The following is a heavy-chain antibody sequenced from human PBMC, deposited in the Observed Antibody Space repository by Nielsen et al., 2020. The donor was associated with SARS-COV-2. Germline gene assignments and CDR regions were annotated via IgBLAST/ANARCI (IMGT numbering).Heavy chain of an antibody. Sequence: GESLKISCAASGFTFSSYSMNWVRQAPGKGLEWVSSITSSSRYIYYADSVKGRFTISRDNAKNSLYLQMNSLRAEDTAVYYCARDPIVVVPAAISGWFYPWGQGTLVTVSS. CDR2: ITSSSRYI. V-gene: IGHV3-21*01. CDR1: GFTFSSYS. CDR3: ARDPIVVVPAAISGWFYP. D-gene: IGHD2-2*01. J-gene: IGHJ5*02.